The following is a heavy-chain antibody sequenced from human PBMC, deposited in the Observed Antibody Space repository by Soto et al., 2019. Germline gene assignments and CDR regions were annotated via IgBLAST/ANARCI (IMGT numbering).Heavy chain of an antibody. CDR3: ASPKGIAPAIWYFDL. V-gene: IGHV4-59*08. CDR1: GDYITSHY. D-gene: IGHD6-13*01. CDR2: VYHSEKT. J-gene: IGHJ2*01. Sequence: QVQLQESGPGLVKPSETLSLTCTVSGDYITSHYWSWIRQPPGKGLEWIGYVYHSEKTDSNPSLKSRVTIATDKSKNHIPLSLTCDAAAYNAVYYCASPKGIAPAIWYFDLWGRGTLVTVSS.